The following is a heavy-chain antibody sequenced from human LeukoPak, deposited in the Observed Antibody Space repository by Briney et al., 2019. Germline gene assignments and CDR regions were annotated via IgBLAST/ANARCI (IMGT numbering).Heavy chain of an antibody. D-gene: IGHD6-13*01. CDR3: ARTPQYSSSWYGYYYYYMDV. CDR1: GGSISSSSYY. CDR2: IYYSGST. V-gene: IGHV4-39*07. J-gene: IGHJ6*03. Sequence: SETLSLTCTVSGGSISSSSYYWGWIRQPPGKGLEWIGSIYYSGSTNYNPSLKSRVTISVDTSKNQFSLKLSSVTAADTAVYYCARTPQYSSSWYGYYYYYMDVWGKGTTVTVSS.